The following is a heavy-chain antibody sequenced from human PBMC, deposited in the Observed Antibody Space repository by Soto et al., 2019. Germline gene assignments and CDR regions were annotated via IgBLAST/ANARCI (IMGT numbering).Heavy chain of an antibody. CDR1: GFTFSTYE. D-gene: IGHD1-26*01. J-gene: IGHJ3*02. Sequence: GGSLRLSCAASGFTFSTYEMNWVRQAPGKGLEWVSYISKNGIDIYYADSVKGRFTISRDNANNSLFLQMDSLRPEDTAVYYCAPRKYGSFNIGAFDIWGQGAMVTVSS. CDR2: ISKNGIDI. V-gene: IGHV3-48*03. CDR3: APRKYGSFNIGAFDI.